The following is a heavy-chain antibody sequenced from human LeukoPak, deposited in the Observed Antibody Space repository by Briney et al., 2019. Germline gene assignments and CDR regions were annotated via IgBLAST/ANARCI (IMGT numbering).Heavy chain of an antibody. CDR2: ISSSGSTI. CDR3: AGTYYYGSGIYVF. Sequence: PGGSLRLSCAASGFTFSDYYMSWIRQAPGKGLEWVSYISSSGSTIYYADSVKGRFTISRDNAKNSLYLQMNSLRAEDTAVYYCAGTYYYGSGIYVFWGQGTLVTVSS. CDR1: GFTFSDYY. V-gene: IGHV3-11*04. J-gene: IGHJ4*02. D-gene: IGHD3-10*01.